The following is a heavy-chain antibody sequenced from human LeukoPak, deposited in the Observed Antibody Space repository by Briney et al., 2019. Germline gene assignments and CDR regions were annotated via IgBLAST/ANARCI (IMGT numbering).Heavy chain of an antibody. CDR2: INPSGGST. J-gene: IGHJ3*02. Sequence: MGIINPSGGSTSYAQKFQGRVTMTRGTSSSTVYMELSSLRSEDTAVYYCAREEVVTGAFDIWGQGTMVTVSS. CDR3: AREEVVTGAFDI. V-gene: IGHV1-46*01. D-gene: IGHD3-22*01.